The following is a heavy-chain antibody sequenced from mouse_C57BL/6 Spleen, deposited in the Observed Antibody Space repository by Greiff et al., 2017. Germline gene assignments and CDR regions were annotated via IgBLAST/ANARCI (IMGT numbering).Heavy chain of an antibody. CDR3: ARSGKDAMNY. D-gene: IGHD2-1*01. V-gene: IGHV1-81*01. CDR1: GYTFTSYG. CDR2: IYPRSGNT. J-gene: IGHJ4*01. Sequence: VQLQQSGAELARPGASVKLSCKASGYTFTSYGISWVKQSTGQGLEWIGEIYPRSGNTYYNEKFKGKATLTADKSSSTAYMELRSLTSEDSAVYFCARSGKDAMNYWGQGTSVTVSS.